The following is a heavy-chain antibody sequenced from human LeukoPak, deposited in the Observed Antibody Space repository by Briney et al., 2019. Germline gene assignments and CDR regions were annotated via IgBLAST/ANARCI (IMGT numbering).Heavy chain of an antibody. J-gene: IGHJ4*02. CDR1: GGSFSGYY. CDR2: INHSGST. V-gene: IGHV4-34*01. D-gene: IGHD4-17*01. Sequence: SETLSLTCAVYGGSFSGYYWSWIRQPPGKGLEWIGEINHSGSTNYNPSLKSRVTISVDTSKNQFSLKLSSVTAADTAVCYCARRGDYVEKWGYYFDYWGQGTLVTVSS. CDR3: ARRGDYVEKWGYYFDY.